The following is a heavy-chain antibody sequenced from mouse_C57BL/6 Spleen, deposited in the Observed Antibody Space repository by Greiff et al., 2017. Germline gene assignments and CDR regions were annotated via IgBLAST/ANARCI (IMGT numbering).Heavy chain of an antibody. CDR3: ARTKGIYDGYYYYAMDY. Sequence: QVQLQQSGPELVKPGASVKISCKASGYAFSSSWMNWVKQRPGQGLEWIGRIYPGDGDTNYNGKFKGKATLTADTSSSTAYMQLSSLTSEDSAVYFCARTKGIYDGYYYYAMDYWGQGTSVTVSA. D-gene: IGHD2-3*01. V-gene: IGHV1-82*01. J-gene: IGHJ4*01. CDR2: IYPGDGDT. CDR1: GYAFSSSW.